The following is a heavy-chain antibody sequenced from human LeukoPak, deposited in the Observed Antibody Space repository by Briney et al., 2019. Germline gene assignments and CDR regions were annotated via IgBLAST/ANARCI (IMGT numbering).Heavy chain of an antibody. V-gene: IGHV4-61*09. J-gene: IGHJ4*02. D-gene: IGHD1-26*01. Sequence: PSETLSLTCTVSGDSISSGNYYWSWIRQPAGKGLEWIGHIYTSGSTNYNPSLKSRVTNSVDTSKNQFSLKLSSVTAADTAVYYCARDRGGGPPPYWGQGTLVTVSS. CDR1: GDSISSGNYY. CDR2: IYTSGST. CDR3: ARDRGGGPPPY.